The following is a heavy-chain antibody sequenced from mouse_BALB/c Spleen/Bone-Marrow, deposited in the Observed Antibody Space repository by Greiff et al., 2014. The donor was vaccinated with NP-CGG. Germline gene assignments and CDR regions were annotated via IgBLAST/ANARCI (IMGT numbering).Heavy chain of an antibody. J-gene: IGHJ3*01. D-gene: IGHD2-4*01. CDR3: ARRMITFAY. Sequence: QVQLQQPGAELVRPGTSVKISCKASGYAFTNYWLGWVKQRPGHGLEWIGDIYPGSGNTYHNEKFKGKAKLTADKSSSTAYMQLSSLTSEDSAVYFCARRMITFAYWGQGTLVTVSA. CDR2: IYPGSGNT. CDR1: GYAFTNYW. V-gene: IGHV1-63*01.